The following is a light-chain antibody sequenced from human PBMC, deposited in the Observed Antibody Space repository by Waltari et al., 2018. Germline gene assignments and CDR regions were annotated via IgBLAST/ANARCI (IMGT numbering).Light chain of an antibody. Sequence: QSGLTPPPPVSGAPGPRVTISCTGSSSNIGAGSDVHWYQLLPGTAPKLLIYGNSNRPSGVPDRFSGSKSGTSASLAITGLQAEDEAGYYCQSYDSSLSGSVFGGGTKLTVL. J-gene: IGLJ2*01. V-gene: IGLV1-40*01. CDR1: SSNIGAGSD. CDR2: GNS. CDR3: QSYDSSLSGSV.